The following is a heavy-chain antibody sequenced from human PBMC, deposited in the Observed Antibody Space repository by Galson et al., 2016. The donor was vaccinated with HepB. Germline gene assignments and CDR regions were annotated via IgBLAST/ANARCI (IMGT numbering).Heavy chain of an antibody. CDR2: ISTAGRTK. CDR1: GLIFSNYD. Sequence: RSLRLSCAASGLIFSNYDFHWVRQAPGKRLEWVAVISTAGRTKFYAESVKGRSTISRDNSKNTLYLQMNNLRAEDSAIYYCAKDASYCTPSNCPLDWFDYWGQGVQVTVSS. J-gene: IGHJ4*02. D-gene: IGHD2-8*01. CDR3: AKDASYCTPSNCPLDWFDY. V-gene: IGHV3-30-3*02.